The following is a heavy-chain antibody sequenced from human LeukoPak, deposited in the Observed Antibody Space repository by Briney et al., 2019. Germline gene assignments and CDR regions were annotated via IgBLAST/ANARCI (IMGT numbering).Heavy chain of an antibody. D-gene: IGHD6-13*01. Sequence: SETLSLTCTVSGGSISSYYWSWIRQPPGKGLEWIGYIYSSGSTNYNPSLKSRVTISVDPSKNQFSLKLSSVTAADTAEYYCARRTYSSSWYFDYWGQGTLVTVSS. J-gene: IGHJ4*02. V-gene: IGHV4-59*08. CDR3: ARRTYSSSWYFDY. CDR1: GGSISSYY. CDR2: IYSSGST.